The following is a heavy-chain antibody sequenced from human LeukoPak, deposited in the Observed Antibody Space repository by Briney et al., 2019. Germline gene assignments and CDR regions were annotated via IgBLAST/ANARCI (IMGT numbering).Heavy chain of an antibody. D-gene: IGHD3-22*01. CDR3: ARGSHYDSSGFTLFDL. J-gene: IGHJ2*01. V-gene: IGHV3-66*01. Sequence: PGGSLRLSCAASGLTFSSYSMNWVRQAPGKGLEWVSVIYSGGSTYYADSVKGRFAISRDNSQNTLYLQMNSLRAEDTAVYYCARGSHYDSSGFTLFDLWGRGTLVTVSS. CDR1: GLTFSSYS. CDR2: IYSGGST.